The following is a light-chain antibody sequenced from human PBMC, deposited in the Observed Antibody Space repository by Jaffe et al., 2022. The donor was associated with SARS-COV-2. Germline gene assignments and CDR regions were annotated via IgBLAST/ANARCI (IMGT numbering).Light chain of an antibody. Sequence: QSVLTQPPSVSAAPGQKVIISCSGSTSNIGRGFISWYQQLPGAAPKFLIYDNNKRPSGIPDRFSASKSGTSATLGITGLQTGDEAEYYCGTWDNSLSAWVFGGGTKVTVL. V-gene: IGLV1-51*01. CDR1: TSNIGRGF. CDR3: GTWDNSLSAWV. CDR2: DNN. J-gene: IGLJ3*02.